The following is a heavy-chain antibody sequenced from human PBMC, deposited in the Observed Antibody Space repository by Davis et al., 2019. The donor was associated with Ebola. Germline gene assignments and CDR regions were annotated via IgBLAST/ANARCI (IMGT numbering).Heavy chain of an antibody. Sequence: GESLKISCAASGFKFSSYPLTWVRQAPGKGLEWVSVISDGGGITYYADSVRGRFTISRDNSNNLLYLQMNSLGVEDTAMYYCARKDAGSKPFDFWGQGTLVTVSS. D-gene: IGHD1-26*01. CDR2: ISDGGGIT. CDR1: GFKFSSYP. CDR3: ARKDAGSKPFDF. J-gene: IGHJ4*02. V-gene: IGHV3-23*01.